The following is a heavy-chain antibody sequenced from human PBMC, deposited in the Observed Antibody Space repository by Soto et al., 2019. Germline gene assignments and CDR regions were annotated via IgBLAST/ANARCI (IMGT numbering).Heavy chain of an antibody. V-gene: IGHV4-4*02. CDR1: GAPITTTKW. CDR3: ATQTNSSPWGV. CDR2: LSRGDER. Sequence: QVQLQESGPGLVKPSETLSLTCTVSGAPITTTKWWAWVRLHPGKGLEWIGELSRGDERSSNPSLEGRFTMSPDKSNNHFSLKLTSVTAAEPAIYYCATQTNSSPWGVWGRGTSVTVSS. J-gene: IGHJ6*02. D-gene: IGHD3-16*01.